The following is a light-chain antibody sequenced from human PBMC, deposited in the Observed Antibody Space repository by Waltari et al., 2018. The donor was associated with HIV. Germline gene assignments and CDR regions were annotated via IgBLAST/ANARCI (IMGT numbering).Light chain of an antibody. CDR1: QTVNSN. J-gene: IGKJ1*01. V-gene: IGKV3-15*01. CDR2: GVS. CDR3: QQYNNWPRT. Sequence: EVVMTHSPATLSVSLGERATLSCSASQTVNSNLAWYQPRPGQGPRLFIYGVSTRASSIPARFSVSGSGTEFTLTISSLQSEDFAVYYCQQYNNWPRTFGQGTKVEIK.